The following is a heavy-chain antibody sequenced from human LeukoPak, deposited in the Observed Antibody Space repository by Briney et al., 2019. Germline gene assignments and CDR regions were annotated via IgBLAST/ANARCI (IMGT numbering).Heavy chain of an antibody. D-gene: IGHD3-3*01. CDR3: ARSPYYDLWSGYFDY. J-gene: IGHJ4*02. Sequence: GSSVKVSCKASGGTFSSYTISWVRQAPGQGLEWMGGIIPIFGTANYAQKFQGRVTITTDESTSTAYMELSSLRSEDTAVYYCARSPYYDLWSGYFDYWGRGTLVTVSS. CDR1: GGTFSSYT. CDR2: IIPIFGTA. V-gene: IGHV1-69*05.